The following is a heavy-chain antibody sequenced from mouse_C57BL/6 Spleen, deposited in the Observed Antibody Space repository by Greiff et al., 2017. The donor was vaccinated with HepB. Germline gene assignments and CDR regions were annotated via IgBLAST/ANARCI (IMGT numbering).Heavy chain of an antibody. V-gene: IGHV6-3*01. Sequence: DVKLQESGGGLVQPGGSMKLSCVASGFTFSNYWMNWVRQSPEKGLEWVAQIRLKSDNYATHYAESVKGRFTISRDDSKSSVYLQMNNLRAEDTGIYYCTATPSGGFAYWGQGTLVTVSA. D-gene: IGHD3-1*01. CDR1: GFTFSNYW. CDR2: IRLKSDNYAT. CDR3: TATPSGGFAY. J-gene: IGHJ3*01.